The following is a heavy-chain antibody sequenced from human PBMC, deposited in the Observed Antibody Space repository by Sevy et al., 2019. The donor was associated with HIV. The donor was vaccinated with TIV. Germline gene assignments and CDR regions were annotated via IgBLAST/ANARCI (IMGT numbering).Heavy chain of an antibody. D-gene: IGHD2-2*01. CDR3: ARYCTSTSPHKWFDP. CDR2: IYYSGTT. J-gene: IGHJ5*02. Sequence: SETLSLTCTVSGGSISSGDYYWTWIRQSPGKGLEWIGYIYYSGTTYYNPSLKSRVTISVDTSKNQFSLRLSSVTAADTAVYYCARYCTSTSPHKWFDPWGQGTLVTVSS. CDR1: GGSISSGDYY. V-gene: IGHV4-30-4*01.